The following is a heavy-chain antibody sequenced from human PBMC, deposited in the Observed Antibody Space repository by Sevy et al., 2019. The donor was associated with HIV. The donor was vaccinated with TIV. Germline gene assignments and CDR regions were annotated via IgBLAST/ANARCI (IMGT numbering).Heavy chain of an antibody. Sequence: SETLSLTCSVSGGSVNSGVSYWSWIQQSPGKGLEWIAYIYKGVSTNYNPSLKSRVTISVDTSKNHFSLKLSSVTAADTAVYYCATNQEYPGDWFDPWGQGTPVTVSS. CDR2: IYKGVST. V-gene: IGHV4-61*03. CDR3: ATNQEYPGDWFDP. D-gene: IGHD2-2*01. J-gene: IGHJ5*02. CDR1: GGSVNSGVSY.